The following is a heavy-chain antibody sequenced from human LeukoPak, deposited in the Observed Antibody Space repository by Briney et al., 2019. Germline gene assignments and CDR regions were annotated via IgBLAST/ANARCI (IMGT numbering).Heavy chain of an antibody. CDR1: GYTFTGYY. CDR2: INPNSGGT. D-gene: IGHD6-19*01. CDR3: ARDLGSSGWDNWFDP. Sequence: ASVKVSCKASGYTFTGYYMHWLRQAPGQGLEWMGWINPNSGGTNYAQKFQGRVTMTRDTSISTAYMELSRLRSDDTAVYYCARDLGSSGWDNWFDPWGQGTLVTVSS. J-gene: IGHJ5*02. V-gene: IGHV1-2*02.